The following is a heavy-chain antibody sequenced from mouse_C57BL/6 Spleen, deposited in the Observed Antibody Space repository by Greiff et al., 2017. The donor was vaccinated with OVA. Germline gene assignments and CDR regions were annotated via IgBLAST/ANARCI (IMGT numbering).Heavy chain of an antibody. Sequence: QVQLQQPGAELVRPGSSVKLSCKASGYTFTSYWMHWVKQRPIQGLEWIGNIDPSDSETHYNQKFKDKATLTVDKSSSTAYMQLSSLTSEDSAVYYCARSRILRAFPARGTATPVTSSS. CDR1: GYTFTSYW. J-gene: IGHJ1*03. D-gene: IGHD1-1*01. CDR2: IDPSDSET. CDR3: ARSRILRAFPA. V-gene: IGHV1-52*01.